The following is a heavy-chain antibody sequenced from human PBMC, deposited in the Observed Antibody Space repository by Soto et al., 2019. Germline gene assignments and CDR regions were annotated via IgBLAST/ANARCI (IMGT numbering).Heavy chain of an antibody. J-gene: IGHJ4*02. Sequence: GGSLRLSFAASGLTFEEYTMHWVRQVPGKTLEWVSLISWDGVAAYYIYSVKVRFTISRDNKKNSLYLQMNSLRSEDSAFYYCVAGGFIRGAFDXWGQEPLVPVSX. CDR2: ISWDGVAA. CDR3: VAGGFIRGAFDX. V-gene: IGHV3-43*01. CDR1: GLTFEEYT. D-gene: IGHD3-10*01.